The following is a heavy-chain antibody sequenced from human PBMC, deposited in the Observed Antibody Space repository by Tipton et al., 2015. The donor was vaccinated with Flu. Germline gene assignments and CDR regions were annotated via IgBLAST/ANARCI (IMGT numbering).Heavy chain of an antibody. CDR1: GYSIRSSNYY. J-gene: IGHJ5*01. CDR3: ARRDYSNYVSEPKNWFDS. V-gene: IGHV4-38-2*01. Sequence: TLSLTCAVSGYSIRSSNYYWGWIRQPPGKGLGWVANIFHSGNSYHNPSLKSRVTMSVETSKNQFSLKLSSVTAADTAVYYCARRDYSNYVSEPKNWFDSWGQGVLVIVSS. CDR2: IFHSGNS. D-gene: IGHD4-11*01.